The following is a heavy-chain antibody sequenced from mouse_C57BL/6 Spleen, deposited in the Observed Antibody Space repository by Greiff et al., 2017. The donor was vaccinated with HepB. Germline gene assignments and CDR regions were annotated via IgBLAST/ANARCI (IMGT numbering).Heavy chain of an antibody. CDR2: IYPGDGDT. Sequence: QVQLQQSGAELVKPGASVKISCKASGYAFSSYWMNWVKQRPGKGLEWIGQIYPGDGDTNYNGKFKGKATLTADKSSSTAYMQLSSLTSEDSAVYFCARAFTTVVANSGMEFAYWGQGTLVTVSA. CDR3: ARAFTTVVANSGMEFAY. D-gene: IGHD1-1*01. J-gene: IGHJ3*01. CDR1: GYAFSSYW. V-gene: IGHV1-80*01.